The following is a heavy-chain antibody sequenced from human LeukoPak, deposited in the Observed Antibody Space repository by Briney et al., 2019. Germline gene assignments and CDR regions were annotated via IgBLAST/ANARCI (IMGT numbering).Heavy chain of an antibody. CDR1: AYTFTNYY. CDR3: ARDGGATTGTPYYYGLDV. CDR2: INPSGGST. J-gene: IGHJ6*02. D-gene: IGHD1-26*01. Sequence: EASVKVSCKASAYTFTNYYIHWVRQAPGQGLEWMGIINPSGGSTSFAQKFQGRVTMTRDTSTGTVYMELSSLRSGDTAVYYCARDGGATTGTPYYYGLDVWGQGTTVTVSS. V-gene: IGHV1-46*01.